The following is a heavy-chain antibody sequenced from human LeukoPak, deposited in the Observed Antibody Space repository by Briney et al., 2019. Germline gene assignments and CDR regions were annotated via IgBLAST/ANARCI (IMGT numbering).Heavy chain of an antibody. Sequence: PSETLSLTCSVSGGSISSYYWSWIRQPPGKGLEWIGYIYYSGRTNYNPSLKSRVTISVDTSKNQFSLKLSSVTAADTAVYYCARGFARDDILTGYYRTYYFDYWGQGTLVTVSS. V-gene: IGHV4-59*12. CDR1: GGSISSYY. CDR3: ARGFARDDILTGYYRTYYFDY. D-gene: IGHD3-9*01. J-gene: IGHJ4*02. CDR2: IYYSGRT.